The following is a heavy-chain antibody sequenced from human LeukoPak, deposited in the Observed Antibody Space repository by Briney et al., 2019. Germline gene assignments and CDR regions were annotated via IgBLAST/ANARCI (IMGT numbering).Heavy chain of an antibody. CDR3: ARESGSYEAYFDY. CDR2: IFPTFATA. CDR1: GGTFSSYA. Sequence: SVKVSCKASGGTFSSYAISWVRQAPGQGLEWMGRIFPTFATANYAQKFQGRVTITADESTSTAYMELSSLRSEDTAVYYCARESGSYEAYFDYWGQGTLVSV. J-gene: IGHJ4*02. D-gene: IGHD1-26*01. V-gene: IGHV1-69*13.